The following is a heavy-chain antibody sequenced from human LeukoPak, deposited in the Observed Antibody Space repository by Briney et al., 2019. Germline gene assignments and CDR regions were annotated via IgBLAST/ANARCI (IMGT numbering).Heavy chain of an antibody. CDR3: AKDSVIDYYGSGSYWPAY. J-gene: IGHJ4*02. Sequence: GGSLRLSCAASGFTFSSYAMHWVRQAPGKGLEWVAVISYDGSNKYYADSVKGRFTISRDNSKNTMYLQMNSLRAEDTAVYYCAKDSVIDYYGSGSYWPAYWGQGTLVTVSS. CDR1: GFTFSSYA. V-gene: IGHV3-30*04. D-gene: IGHD3-10*01. CDR2: ISYDGSNK.